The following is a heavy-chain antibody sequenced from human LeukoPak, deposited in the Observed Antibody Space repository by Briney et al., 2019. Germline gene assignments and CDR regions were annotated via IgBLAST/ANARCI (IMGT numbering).Heavy chain of an antibody. Sequence: ASVKVSRKASGGTFSSYAISWVRQAPGQGLEWLGWVSTDSGNSDSAQKFQGRITLTRDTSISTVFLELRNLRSDDTAVYYCARGVSRGVDYWGQGTLVTVSS. CDR2: VSTDSGNS. J-gene: IGHJ4*02. D-gene: IGHD3-16*01. V-gene: IGHV1-8*02. CDR3: ARGVSRGVDY. CDR1: GGTFSSYA.